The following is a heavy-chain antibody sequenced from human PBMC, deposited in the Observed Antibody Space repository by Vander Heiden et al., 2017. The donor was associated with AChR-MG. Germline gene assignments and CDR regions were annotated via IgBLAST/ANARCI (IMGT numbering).Heavy chain of an antibody. D-gene: IGHD3-22*01. CDR2: IYNDGTT. CDR3: ARMDSSGYFPPYYFYGLDV. Sequence: EALLVESGGGLVQPGGSLRLSCAASGFTVSSNSMNWVRQAPGKRLEWVSIIYNDGTTDYADSVKGRCIISRDNPKNTLSLQMNSLRAEDTAIYYCARMDSSGYFPPYYFYGLDVWGQGTTVTVAS. J-gene: IGHJ6*02. V-gene: IGHV3-66*01. CDR1: GFTVSSNS.